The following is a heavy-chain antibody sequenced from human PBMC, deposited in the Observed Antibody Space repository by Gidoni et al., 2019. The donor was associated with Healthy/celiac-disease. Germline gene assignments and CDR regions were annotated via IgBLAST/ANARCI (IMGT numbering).Heavy chain of an antibody. D-gene: IGHD3-3*01. CDR1: GGSISRGDYY. J-gene: IGHJ6*02. CDR3: ARDRDYDFWSGSRMDV. V-gene: IGHV4-30-4*01. CDR2: IYYSGST. Sequence: QVQLQESGPGLVKPSQTLSLTCTVSGGSISRGDYYWSWIRQPPGKGLEWIGYIYYSGSTYYNPSLKSRVTISVDTSKNQFSLKLSSVTAADTAVYYCARDRDYDFWSGSRMDVWGQGTTVTVSS.